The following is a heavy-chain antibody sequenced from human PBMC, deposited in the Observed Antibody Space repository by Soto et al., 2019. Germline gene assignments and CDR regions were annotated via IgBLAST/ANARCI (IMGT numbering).Heavy chain of an antibody. V-gene: IGHV1-46*01. J-gene: IGHJ4*02. D-gene: IGHD1-26*01. CDR2: INPSGGST. CDR3: ARDRAGRTDGGSYCDY. Sequence: QVQLVQSGAEVKKPGASVKVSCKASGYTFTSYYMHWVRQAPGQGLEWMGIINPSGGSTSYAQKFQGRVTMTRDTSTSKVYMELSSLRSEDTAVYYCARDRAGRTDGGSYCDYWGQGTLVTVSS. CDR1: GYTFTSYY.